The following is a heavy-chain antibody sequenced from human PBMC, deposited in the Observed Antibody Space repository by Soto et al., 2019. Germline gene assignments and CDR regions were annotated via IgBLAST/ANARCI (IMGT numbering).Heavy chain of an antibody. CDR3: ARVYYYDSSGYYSYYFDY. J-gene: IGHJ4*02. V-gene: IGHV4-30-4*01. CDR2: IYYSGST. Sequence: TSETLSLTCTVSGGSISSGDYYWSWIRQPPGKGLEWIGYIYYSGSTYYNPSLKSRVTISVDTSKNQFSLKLSSVTAADTAVYYCARVYYYDSSGYYSYYFDYWGQGTLVTVSS. CDR1: GGSISSGDYY. D-gene: IGHD3-22*01.